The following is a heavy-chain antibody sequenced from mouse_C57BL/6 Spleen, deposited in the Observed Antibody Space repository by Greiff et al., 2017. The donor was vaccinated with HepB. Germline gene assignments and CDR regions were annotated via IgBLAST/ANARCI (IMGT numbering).Heavy chain of an antibody. CDR3: TTNYGSSNWYFEV. D-gene: IGHD1-1*01. CDR1: GFNIKDDY. CDR2: IDPENGDT. Sequence: EVQLQQSGAELVRPGASVKLSCTASGFNIKDDYMHWVKQRPEQGLEWIGWIDPENGDTEYASKFQGKATITADTSSNTAYLQLSSLTSEDTAVYYCTTNYGSSNWYFEVWGTGTTVTVSS. V-gene: IGHV14-4*01. J-gene: IGHJ1*03.